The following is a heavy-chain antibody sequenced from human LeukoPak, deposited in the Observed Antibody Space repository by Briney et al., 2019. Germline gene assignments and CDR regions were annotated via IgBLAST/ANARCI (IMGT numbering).Heavy chain of an antibody. CDR1: GFTVSSNY. D-gene: IGHD4-17*01. V-gene: IGHV3-53*01. J-gene: IGHJ4*02. CDR2: IYSGGTT. CDR3: ARDLFTVTRDY. Sequence: GGSLRLSCSASGFTVSSNYMSRVRQAPGKGLEWVSVIYSGGTTYYADSLKGRFTISRDNSKNPLYLQMNSLSAEDTAVYYCARDLFTVTRDYWGQGTLVTVSS.